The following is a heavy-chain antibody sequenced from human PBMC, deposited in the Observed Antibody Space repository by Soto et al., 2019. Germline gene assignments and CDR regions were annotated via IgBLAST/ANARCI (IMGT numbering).Heavy chain of an antibody. J-gene: IGHJ4*02. CDR2: ISNSGGST. CDR1: GCSFSSYA. CDR3: AKDPTVSLRGSDY. Sequence: GSLRLPCKASGCSFSSYAMTWVRQAPGKGLEWVSTISNSGGSTYYADSVKGRFTISRDNSKNTLYLQMNSLRDEDTAVYYCAKDPTVSLRGSDYWGQGNLVTVSS. V-gene: IGHV3-23*01. D-gene: IGHD3-16*01.